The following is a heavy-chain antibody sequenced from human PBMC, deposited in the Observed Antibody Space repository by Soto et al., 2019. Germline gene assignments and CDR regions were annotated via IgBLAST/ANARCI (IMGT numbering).Heavy chain of an antibody. V-gene: IGHV1-69*08. D-gene: IGHD3-3*01. J-gene: IGHJ5*02. CDR2: STPILNAT. Sequence: QVQLVQSGAEVKKPGSSVMVSCKGSGDTLNRFTISWVRQAPGQGLEWMGRSTPILNATNNAPKFQGRVTITADKSTNAAYMELTSLTSDDTAVYFCTTLGPWGQGTLVTVSP. CDR1: GDTLNRFT. CDR3: TTLGP.